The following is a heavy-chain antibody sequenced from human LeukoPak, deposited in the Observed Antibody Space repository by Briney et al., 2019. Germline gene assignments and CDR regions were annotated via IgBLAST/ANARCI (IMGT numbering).Heavy chain of an antibody. CDR2: IWYDGSNK. D-gene: IGHD2-2*01. J-gene: IGHJ4*02. V-gene: IGHV3-33*01. CDR3: ARGSGPRDLVPAAMCY. Sequence: HPGRSLRLSCAASGFTFSSYGMHWVRQAPGKGLEWVAVIWYDGSNKYYADSVKGRFTISRDNSKNTLYLQMNSLRAEDTAVYYCARGSGPRDLVPAAMCYWGQGTLVTVSS. CDR1: GFTFSSYG.